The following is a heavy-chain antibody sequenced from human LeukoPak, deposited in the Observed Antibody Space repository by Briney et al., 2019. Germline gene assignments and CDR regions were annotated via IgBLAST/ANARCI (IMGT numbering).Heavy chain of an antibody. D-gene: IGHD1-26*01. Sequence: AGGSLRLSCAASGFTFSSYSMNWVRQAPGKGLEWVSAISGSGGSTYYADSVKGRFTISRDNSKNTLYLQMNSLRAEDTAVYYCASPAGELDAFDIWGQGTMVTVSS. CDR1: GFTFSSYS. CDR3: ASPAGELDAFDI. J-gene: IGHJ3*02. V-gene: IGHV3-23*01. CDR2: ISGSGGST.